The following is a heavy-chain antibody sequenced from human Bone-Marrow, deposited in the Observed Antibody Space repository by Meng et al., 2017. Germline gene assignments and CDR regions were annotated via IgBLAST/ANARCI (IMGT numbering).Heavy chain of an antibody. CDR1: GFTFSSYW. CDR3: ARGLYYYDSSGYYYGY. Sequence: GESLKISCAASGFTFSSYWMSWVRQAPGKGLEWVANIKQDGSEKYYVDSVKGRFTISRDNAKNSLYLQMNSLRAEDTAVYYCARGLYYYDSSGYYYGYWGQGTLVTGS. J-gene: IGHJ4*02. D-gene: IGHD3-22*01. V-gene: IGHV3-7*01. CDR2: IKQDGSEK.